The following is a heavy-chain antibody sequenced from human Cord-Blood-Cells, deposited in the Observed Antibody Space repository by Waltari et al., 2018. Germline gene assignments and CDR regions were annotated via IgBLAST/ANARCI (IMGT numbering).Heavy chain of an antibody. D-gene: IGHD3-16*01. CDR2: IYYSGST. CDR1: GGSISSSSYY. Sequence: QLQLQESGPGLVKPSETLSLTCTVSGGSISSSSYYWGWIRQPPGKGLEWIGSIYYSGSTYYHPSRKSRGTISLDTSKNQFSLKLSSVTAADTAVYYCARQFMITFGVVIGYYYGMDVWGQGTTVTVSS. CDR3: ARQFMITFGVVIGYYYGMDV. J-gene: IGHJ6*02. V-gene: IGHV4-39*01.